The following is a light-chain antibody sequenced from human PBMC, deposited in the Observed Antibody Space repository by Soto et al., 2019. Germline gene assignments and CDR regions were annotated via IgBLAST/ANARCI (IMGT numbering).Light chain of an antibody. CDR2: DAS. CDR1: QSISSW. Sequence: DIELTQSPCTRSSSVAERITITCGASQSISSWLAWYQQKPGKAPKLLIYDASSLESGVPSRFSGTGLGTEFTLTIGSLQPDDFATYYCQQYNSYSWTFGQGTKVDIK. CDR3: QQYNSYSWT. V-gene: IGKV1-5*01. J-gene: IGKJ1*01.